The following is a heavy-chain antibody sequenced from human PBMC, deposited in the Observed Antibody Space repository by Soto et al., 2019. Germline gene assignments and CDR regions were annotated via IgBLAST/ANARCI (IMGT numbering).Heavy chain of an antibody. CDR2: IKQDGSEK. V-gene: IGHV3-7*01. CDR3: ARERRSSNYDFWSGHGYYFDY. CDR1: GFTFSSYW. Sequence: EVQLVESGGGLVQPGGSLRLSCAASGFTFSSYWMRWVRQAPGKGLEWVANIKQDGSEKYYVDSVKGRFTISRDNAKNSLYLQMNSLRAEDTAVYYCARERRSSNYDFWSGHGYYFDYWGQGTLVTVSS. D-gene: IGHD3-3*01. J-gene: IGHJ4*02.